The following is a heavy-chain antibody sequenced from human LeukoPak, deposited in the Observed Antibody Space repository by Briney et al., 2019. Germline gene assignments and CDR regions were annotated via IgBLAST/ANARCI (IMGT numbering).Heavy chain of an antibody. Sequence: GGSLRLSCAVSGFTFDDYAMHWVRQVPGKGLEWVSGINWNSDSIGYADSVKGRFTTSRDNAKNSLYLQMNSLRAEDTAVYYCARDGESVEMATIPPDYWGQGTLVTVSS. CDR2: INWNSDSI. V-gene: IGHV3-9*01. J-gene: IGHJ4*02. D-gene: IGHD5-24*01. CDR3: ARDGESVEMATIPPDY. CDR1: GFTFDDYA.